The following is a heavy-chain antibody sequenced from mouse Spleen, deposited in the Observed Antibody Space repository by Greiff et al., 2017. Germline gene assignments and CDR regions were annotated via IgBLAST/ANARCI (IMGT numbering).Heavy chain of an antibody. D-gene: IGHD1-1*01. CDR1: GFSLSTSGMG. J-gene: IGHJ2*01. CDR3: ARSTVVAYYFDY. V-gene: IGHV8-12*01. Sequence: QSSQTLSLTCSFSGFSLSTSGMGVSWIRQPSGKGLEWLAHIYWDDDKRYNPSLKSRLTISKDTSRNQVFLKITSVDTADTATYYCARSTVVAYYFDYWGQGTTLTVSS. CDR2: IYWDDDK.